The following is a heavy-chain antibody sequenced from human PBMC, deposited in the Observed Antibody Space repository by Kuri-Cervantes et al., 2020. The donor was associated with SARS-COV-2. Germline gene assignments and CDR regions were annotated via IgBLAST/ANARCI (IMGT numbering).Heavy chain of an antibody. Sequence: GESLKISCAASGFTFITYTMNWVRQAPGKGLEWISSISSGSNYIYYADSVKGRFTISRDNAKNSLYLQMNSLRAEDTAVYYCARDPPYCTNGVCYRSYAFDIWGQGTMVTVSS. D-gene: IGHD2-8*01. CDR2: ISSGSNYI. J-gene: IGHJ3*02. CDR1: GFTFITYT. V-gene: IGHV3-21*01. CDR3: ARDPPYCTNGVCYRSYAFDI.